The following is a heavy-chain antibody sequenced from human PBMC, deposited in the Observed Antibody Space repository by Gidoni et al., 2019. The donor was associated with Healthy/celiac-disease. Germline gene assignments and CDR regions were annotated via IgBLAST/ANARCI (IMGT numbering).Heavy chain of an antibody. V-gene: IGHV1-69*01. CDR1: GGTFSSYA. J-gene: IGHJ4*02. Sequence: QVQLVQPGAEVKKPGASVKVSCKASGGTFSSYAISWVRQAPGQGLGWMGGIIPIFGTANYAQKFQGRVTITADESTSTAYMELSSLRSEDTAVYYCARDGAGVVTPIYWGQGTLVTVSS. CDR3: ARDGAGVVTPIY. D-gene: IGHD3-3*01. CDR2: IIPIFGTA.